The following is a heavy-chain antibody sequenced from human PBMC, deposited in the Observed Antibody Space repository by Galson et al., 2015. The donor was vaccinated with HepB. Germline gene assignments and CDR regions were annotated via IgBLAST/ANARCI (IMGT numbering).Heavy chain of an antibody. Sequence: SLRLSCAASGFTFSSYWMHWVRQAPGKGLVWVSRINSDGSSTSYADSVKGRFTISRDNAKNTLYLQMNSLRAEDTAVYYCARGGYGDYVAPDYWGQGTLVTVSS. CDR3: ARGGYGDYVAPDY. V-gene: IGHV3-74*01. J-gene: IGHJ4*02. CDR1: GFTFSSYW. D-gene: IGHD4-17*01. CDR2: INSDGSST.